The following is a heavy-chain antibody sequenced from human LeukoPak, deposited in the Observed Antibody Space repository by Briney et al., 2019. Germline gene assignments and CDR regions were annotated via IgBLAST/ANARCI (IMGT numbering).Heavy chain of an antibody. D-gene: IGHD3-10*01. CDR2: IYYRGTT. CDR3: ARGGYYGSGNDFRFDP. CDR1: GDSITSGSYY. J-gene: IGHJ5*02. Sequence: SETLSLTCTVSGDSITSGSYYWGWVRQPPGKGLEWLGTIYYRGTTYYNPSLKSRVTISVDTSKNQFSLRLNSVTAADTAVYYCARGGYYGSGNDFRFDPWGQGTLVTVSS. V-gene: IGHV4-39*07.